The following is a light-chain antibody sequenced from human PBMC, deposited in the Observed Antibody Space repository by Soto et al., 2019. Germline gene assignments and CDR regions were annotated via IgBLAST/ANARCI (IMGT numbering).Light chain of an antibody. Sequence: DIVMTQSPDSLAVSLGERATINCKSSQSVLYSSNNKNYLAWYQQKPGQPPKLLIYWASTRESGVPDRVSGSGSGTDCTLNISSLQAEDVAVYYCQQYYSTPPYTFGQGTKLELK. CDR1: QSVLYSSNNKNY. V-gene: IGKV4-1*01. CDR2: WAS. J-gene: IGKJ2*01. CDR3: QQYYSTPPYT.